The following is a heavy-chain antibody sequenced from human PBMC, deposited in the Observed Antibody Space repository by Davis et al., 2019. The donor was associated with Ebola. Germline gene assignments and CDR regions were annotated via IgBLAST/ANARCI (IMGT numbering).Heavy chain of an antibody. CDR1: GYTFTNYG. Sequence: AASVKVSCKASGYTFTNYGITWVRQAPGQGLEWMGWINPHNGNTKYAQNVQGRVTMTTDTSTSTAYMEVGSLRSDDTAVYYCARAQFPTTSDHWGQGTLVTVSA. CDR2: INPHNGNT. D-gene: IGHD1-1*01. CDR3: ARAQFPTTSDH. V-gene: IGHV1-18*04. J-gene: IGHJ4*02.